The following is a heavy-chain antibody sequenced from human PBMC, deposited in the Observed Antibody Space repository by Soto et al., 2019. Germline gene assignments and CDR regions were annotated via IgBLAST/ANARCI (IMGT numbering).Heavy chain of an antibody. Sequence: GGALRLSFAASGFTFTNFSMKWGRRAPGKGLEWVSGISGGGDSTYYADSVKGGFTISRDNSKNTLALQMNSLRAEDTAIYYCQSSYKSSWSFGYWGQGALVTVSS. CDR3: QSSYKSSWSFGY. J-gene: IGHJ4*02. CDR1: GFTFTNFS. CDR2: ISGGGDST. D-gene: IGHD6-19*01. V-gene: IGHV3-23*01.